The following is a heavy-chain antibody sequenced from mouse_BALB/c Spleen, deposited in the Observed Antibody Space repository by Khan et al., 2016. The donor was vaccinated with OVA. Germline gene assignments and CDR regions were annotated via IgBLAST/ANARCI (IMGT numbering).Heavy chain of an antibody. Sequence: QIQLVQSGPELKKPGETVKISCKASGYTFTNYGMNWVKQAPGKGLKWMGWINTYTGEPTYADDFKGRFAFSLETSASTAYLQINNRKNEDTATYVCTRRISYFALDYWGQGTSVTVSS. J-gene: IGHJ4*01. CDR3: TRRISYFALDY. CDR1: GYTFTNYG. D-gene: IGHD2-4*01. CDR2: INTYTGEP. V-gene: IGHV9-3-1*01.